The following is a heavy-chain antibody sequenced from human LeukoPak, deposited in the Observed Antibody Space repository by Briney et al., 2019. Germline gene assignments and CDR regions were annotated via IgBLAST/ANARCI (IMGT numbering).Heavy chain of an antibody. CDR3: ARSGYYDILTGLLYFDY. CDR1: GGSISSGSYY. D-gene: IGHD3-9*01. J-gene: IGHJ4*02. Sequence: SQTLSLTCTVSGGSISSGSYYWSWIRQPAGKGLGWIGRIYTSGSTNYNPSLKSRVTISVDTSKNQFSLKLSSVTAADTAVYYCARSGYYDILTGLLYFDYWGQGTLVTVSS. V-gene: IGHV4-61*02. CDR2: IYTSGST.